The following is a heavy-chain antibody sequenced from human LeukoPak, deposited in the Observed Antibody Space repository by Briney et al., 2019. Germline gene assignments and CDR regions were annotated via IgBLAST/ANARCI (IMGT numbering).Heavy chain of an antibody. V-gene: IGHV4-34*01. CDR1: GGSFSGYY. Sequence: SETLSLTCAVYGGSFSGYYWSWIRQPPGKGLEWIGEINHSGSTNYNPSLKSRVTISVGTSKKQFSLKLSPVTAADTAVYYCARYKVEGGIAVAVDSWGQGTLVTVSS. CDR2: INHSGST. CDR3: ARYKVEGGIAVAVDS. J-gene: IGHJ4*02. D-gene: IGHD6-19*01.